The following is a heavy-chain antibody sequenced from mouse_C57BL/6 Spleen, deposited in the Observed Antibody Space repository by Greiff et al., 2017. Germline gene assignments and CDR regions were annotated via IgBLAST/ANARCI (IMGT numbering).Heavy chain of an antibody. V-gene: IGHV1-72*01. CDR1: GYTFTSYW. Sequence: QQSCKASGYTFTSYWMHWVTQRPGRGLEWIGRIDPNSGGTKYNEKFKSKATLTVDKPSSTAYMQLSSLTSEDSAVYYCATAQATYYAMDXWGQGTSVTVSS. J-gene: IGHJ4*01. CDR3: ATAQATYYAMDX. D-gene: IGHD3-2*02. CDR2: IDPNSGGT.